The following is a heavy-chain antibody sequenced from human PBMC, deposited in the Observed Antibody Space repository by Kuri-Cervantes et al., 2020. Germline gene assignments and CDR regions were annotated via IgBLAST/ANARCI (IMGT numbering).Heavy chain of an antibody. CDR3: ARGVPRLMATIMGWFDP. CDR1: GYTFTSYG. V-gene: IGHV1-18*01. D-gene: IGHD5-24*01. J-gene: IGHJ5*02. Sequence: ASVKVSCKASGYTFTSYGISWVRQAPGQGLEWMGWISAYNGDTNYAQKLQGRVTMTTDTSTSTAYMELRSLRSDDTAVHYCARGVPRLMATIMGWFDPWGQGTLVTVSS. CDR2: ISAYNGDT.